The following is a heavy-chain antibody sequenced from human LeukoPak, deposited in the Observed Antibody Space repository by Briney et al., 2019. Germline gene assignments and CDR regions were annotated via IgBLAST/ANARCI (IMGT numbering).Heavy chain of an antibody. Sequence: SGTLSLTCAVSGVSITAGYWWTWVRPPPGKGLEWIGEFWHTGTIFYNPSVKSRVTISRDSSKNQFSLTLTCVTAADTAMYFCVTDPDGSGINFDYWGQGILVTVSS. CDR2: FWHTGTI. CDR1: GVSITAGYW. J-gene: IGHJ4*02. D-gene: IGHD3-10*01. CDR3: VTDPDGSGINFDY. V-gene: IGHV4-4*02.